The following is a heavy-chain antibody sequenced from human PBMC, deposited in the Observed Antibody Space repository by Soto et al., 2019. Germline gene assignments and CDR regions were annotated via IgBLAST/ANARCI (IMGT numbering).Heavy chain of an antibody. Sequence: QVQLVQSGKEVVKPGASVKVSCQASGYTFNTYGISWVRQAPGQVLEWMGWISAYNDNTKYAQNLQGRVTMTTDTSTSTAYLELRSLRSDDTAVFYCARSDREVPYYGMDVWGQGTTVTVSS. D-gene: IGHD1-1*01. CDR1: GYTFNTYG. CDR2: ISAYNDNT. J-gene: IGHJ6*02. CDR3: ARSDREVPYYGMDV. V-gene: IGHV1-18*04.